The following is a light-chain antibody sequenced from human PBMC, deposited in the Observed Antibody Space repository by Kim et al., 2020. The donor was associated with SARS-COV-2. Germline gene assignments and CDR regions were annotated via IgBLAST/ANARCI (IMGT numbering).Light chain of an antibody. V-gene: IGKV3D-15*01. J-gene: IGKJ2*01. CDR3: QQYNDWPPGDT. CDR2: DAS. Sequence: EIVMTQSPATLSVSPGERATISCRAGQSVGSYVAWYQQKPGQSPRLLIYDASTRATGIPARFSGSGSGTEFTLTISNLQSEDVALYYCQQYNDWPPGDTFGQGTKLEI. CDR1: QSVGSY.